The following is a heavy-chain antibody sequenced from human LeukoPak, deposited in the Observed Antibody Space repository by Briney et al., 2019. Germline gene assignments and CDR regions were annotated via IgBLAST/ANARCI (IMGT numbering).Heavy chain of an antibody. CDR1: GFTFSSYW. CDR2: IKQDGSEK. CDR3: ASSPGVPWFDY. Sequence: GGSLRLSCAASGFTFSSYWMSWVRQAPGKGLEWVANIKQDGSEKYYVDSVKGRFTISRDNAKNSLCLQMNSLRAEDTAVYYCASSPGVPWFDYWGQGTLVTVSS. V-gene: IGHV3-7*01. D-gene: IGHD3-10*01. J-gene: IGHJ4*02.